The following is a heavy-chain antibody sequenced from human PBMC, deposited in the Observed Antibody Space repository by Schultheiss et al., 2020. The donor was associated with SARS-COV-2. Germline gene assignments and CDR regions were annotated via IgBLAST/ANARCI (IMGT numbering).Heavy chain of an antibody. J-gene: IGHJ6*02. CDR1: GGTFSSYG. Sequence: ASVKVSCKASGGTFSSYGISWVRQAPGQGLEWMGWISAYNGNTNYAQKLQGRVTMTTDTSTSTAYMELRSLRSDDTAVYYCARDTVSKEFSFYYGMDVWGQGTTVTVSS. CDR2: ISAYNGNT. D-gene: IGHD3-16*01. V-gene: IGHV1-18*01. CDR3: ARDTVSKEFSFYYGMDV.